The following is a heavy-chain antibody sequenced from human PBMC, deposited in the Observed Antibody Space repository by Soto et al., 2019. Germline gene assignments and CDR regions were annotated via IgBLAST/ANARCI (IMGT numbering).Heavy chain of an antibody. J-gene: IGHJ6*02. Sequence: QVQLQESGPGLVKPSETLSLTCAVSGASISSNNWWSWVRQPPGKGLEWIGEIYHSGSTNYNPSLTGRVTISVDKSKNQFSLKLSSVTAADTAVYYCARDEAQDYYYGMDVWGQGTTVTVSS. V-gene: IGHV4-4*02. CDR2: IYHSGST. CDR3: ARDEAQDYYYGMDV. CDR1: GASISSNNW.